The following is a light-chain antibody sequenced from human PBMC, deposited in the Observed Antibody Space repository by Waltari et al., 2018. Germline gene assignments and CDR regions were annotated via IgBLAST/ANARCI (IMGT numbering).Light chain of an antibody. CDR1: SSAVGTYTR. CDR3: SSYAGSSKGV. J-gene: IGLJ2*01. CDR2: AVS. Sequence: SALTQPASVSGSPGQSITISCTGTSSAVGTYTRVSWYQQHPGKAPKLMIYAVSKRPSGVSDRFSGSKSGDMASLTISGLQPEDEAEYFCSSYAGSSKGVFGGGTKVTVL. V-gene: IGLV2-23*02.